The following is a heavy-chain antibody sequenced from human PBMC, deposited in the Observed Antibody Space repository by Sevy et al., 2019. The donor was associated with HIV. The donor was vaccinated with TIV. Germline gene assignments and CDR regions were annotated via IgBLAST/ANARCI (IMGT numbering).Heavy chain of an antibody. D-gene: IGHD3-10*01. V-gene: IGHV3-7*01. CDR2: IKQDGSEK. CDR3: ARVVVLWFGEPEYYFDY. CDR1: GFTFSSYW. J-gene: IGHJ4*02. Sequence: GGSLRLSCAASGFTFSSYWMSWVRQAPGKGLEWVANIKQDGSEKYYVDSVKGRFTISRDNAKNSLYLQMSSLRAEDTAVYYCARVVVLWFGEPEYYFDYWGQGTLVTVSS.